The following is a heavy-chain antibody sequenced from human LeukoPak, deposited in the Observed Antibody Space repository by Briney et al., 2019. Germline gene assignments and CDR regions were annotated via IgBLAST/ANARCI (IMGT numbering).Heavy chain of an antibody. CDR1: GFTFSSYA. CDR2: ISHDGSNK. J-gene: IGHJ3*02. CDR3: ARDPIAGRRDGYNFGDI. D-gene: IGHD5-24*01. Sequence: GGSLRLSCAASGFTFSSYAMHWVRQAPGKGLEWVAVISHDGSNKYYADSVKGRFTISRDNSKNTLYLQMNSLRAEDTAVYYCARDPIAGRRDGYNFGDIWGQGTMVTVSS. V-gene: IGHV3-30*04.